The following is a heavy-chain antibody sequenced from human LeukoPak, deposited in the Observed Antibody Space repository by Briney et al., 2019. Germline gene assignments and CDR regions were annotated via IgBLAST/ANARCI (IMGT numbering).Heavy chain of an antibody. CDR2: INHSGST. CDR1: GGSFSGYY. CDR3: ARHGKEQWLEDPFDY. D-gene: IGHD6-19*01. Sequence: PSETLSLTCAVYGGSFSGYYWSWIRQPPGKGLEWIGEINHSGSTNYNPSLKSRVTISVDTSKNQFSLKLSSVTAADTAVYYCARHGKEQWLEDPFDYWGQGTLVTVSS. V-gene: IGHV4-34*01. J-gene: IGHJ4*02.